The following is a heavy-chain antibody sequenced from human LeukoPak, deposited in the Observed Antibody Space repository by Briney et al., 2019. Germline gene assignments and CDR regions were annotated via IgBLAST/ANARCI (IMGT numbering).Heavy chain of an antibody. CDR3: ARGPTISETGYFDF. Sequence: SETLSLTCAVYGGSFSTYYWSWIRQSPGKGLEWIAEINHRGDTNYNPSVKSRVTISVDTSKNQFSLKVRALTAADTAVYYCARGPTISETGYFDFWGQGTLVTVSS. J-gene: IGHJ4*03. CDR2: INHRGDT. V-gene: IGHV4-34*01. D-gene: IGHD1-1*01. CDR1: GGSFSTYY.